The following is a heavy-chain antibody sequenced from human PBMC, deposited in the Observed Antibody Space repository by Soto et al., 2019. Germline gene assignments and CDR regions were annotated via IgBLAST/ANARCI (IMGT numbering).Heavy chain of an antibody. Sequence: GSLRLSCAASGFTFSSYGMHWVRQAPGKGLEWVAVISYDGSNKYYADSVKGRFTISRDNSKNTLYLQMNSLRAEDTAVYYCAKASLTYYYDSSGYYYFDYWGQGTLVTVSS. CDR3: AKASLTYYYDSSGYYYFDY. D-gene: IGHD3-22*01. J-gene: IGHJ4*02. CDR1: GFTFSSYG. CDR2: ISYDGSNK. V-gene: IGHV3-30*18.